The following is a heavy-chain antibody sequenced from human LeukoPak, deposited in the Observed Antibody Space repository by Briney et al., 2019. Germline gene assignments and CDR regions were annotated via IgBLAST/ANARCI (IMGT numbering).Heavy chain of an antibody. D-gene: IGHD3-10*01. CDR2: ISGSGGST. CDR1: GFTFSSHA. V-gene: IGHV3-23*01. CDR3: ARGPDTMVRGVRVGAFDI. Sequence: GGSLRLSCAASGFTFSSHAMSWVRQAPGKGLEWVSAISGSGGSTYYADSVKGRFTISRDNSKNTLYLQMNSLRAEDTAVYYCARGPDTMVRGVRVGAFDIWGQGTMVTVSS. J-gene: IGHJ3*02.